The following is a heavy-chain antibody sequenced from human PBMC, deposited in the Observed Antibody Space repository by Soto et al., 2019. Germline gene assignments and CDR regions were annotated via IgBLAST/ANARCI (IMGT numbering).Heavy chain of an antibody. Sequence: HPGGSLRLSCAASGFTFSSYAMSWVRQAPGKGLEWVSAISGSGGSTYYADSVKGRFTISRDNSKNTLYLQMNSLRAEDTAVYYCAKGRSSWYGNWFDPWGQGTLVTVSS. J-gene: IGHJ5*02. CDR2: ISGSGGST. D-gene: IGHD6-13*01. V-gene: IGHV3-23*01. CDR3: AKGRSSWYGNWFDP. CDR1: GFTFSSYA.